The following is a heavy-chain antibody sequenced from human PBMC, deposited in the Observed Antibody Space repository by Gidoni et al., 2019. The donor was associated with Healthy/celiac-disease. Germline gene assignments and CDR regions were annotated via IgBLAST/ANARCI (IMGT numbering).Heavy chain of an antibody. D-gene: IGHD4-17*01. J-gene: IGHJ4*02. CDR2: IRSKAYGGTT. V-gene: IGHV3-49*03. Sequence: ELQLVESGGGLVQPGRSLRLSCTASGFTFGDYAMIWFRQAPGKGLEWVGFIRSKAYGGTTEYAASVKGRFTISRDDYKSIAYLQMNSLKTEDTAVYYCTIESTVTIHHQWGYWGQGTLVTVSS. CDR3: TIESTVTIHHQWGY. CDR1: GFTFGDYA.